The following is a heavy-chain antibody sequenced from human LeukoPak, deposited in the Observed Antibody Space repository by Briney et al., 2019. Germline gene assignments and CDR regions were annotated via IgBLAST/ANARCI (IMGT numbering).Heavy chain of an antibody. CDR2: INHSGST. Sequence: ASETLSLTCAVYGGSFSGYYWSWIRQPPGKGLEWIGEINHSGSTNYNPSLKSRVTISVDTSKNQFSLKLSSVTAADTAVYYCARGRSGYSSSWRRAYFDYWGQGTLVTVSS. V-gene: IGHV4-34*01. D-gene: IGHD6-13*01. CDR1: GGSFSGYY. J-gene: IGHJ4*02. CDR3: ARGRSGYSSSWRRAYFDY.